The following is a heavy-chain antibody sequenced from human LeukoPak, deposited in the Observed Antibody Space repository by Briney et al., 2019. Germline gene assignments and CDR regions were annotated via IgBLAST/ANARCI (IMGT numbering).Heavy chain of an antibody. D-gene: IGHD6-19*01. CDR1: GGSISSGSYY. Sequence: SETLSLTCTVSGGSISSGSYYWSWIRQPPGKGLEWIGSIYHSGSTYYNPSLKSRVTISVDTSKNQFSLKLSSVTAADTAVYYCARDLREQWLVKLNWFDPWGQGTLVTVSS. CDR2: IYHSGST. J-gene: IGHJ5*02. V-gene: IGHV4-39*07. CDR3: ARDLREQWLVKLNWFDP.